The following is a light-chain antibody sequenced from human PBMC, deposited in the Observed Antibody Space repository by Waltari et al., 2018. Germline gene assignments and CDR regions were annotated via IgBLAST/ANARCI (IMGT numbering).Light chain of an antibody. CDR2: EVS. V-gene: IGLV2-18*02. CDR1: SSDIGSYNR. CDR3: SSFTFRSTWV. J-gene: IGLJ3*02. Sequence: QSALTQPPSVSGPPGQSVPISCTGTSSDIGSYNRVSWYQQFPGTAPKIMIYEVSNRPSVFPDRFSGSKSGNTASLTISGLQAEDEADYYCSSFTFRSTWVFGGGTTLTVL.